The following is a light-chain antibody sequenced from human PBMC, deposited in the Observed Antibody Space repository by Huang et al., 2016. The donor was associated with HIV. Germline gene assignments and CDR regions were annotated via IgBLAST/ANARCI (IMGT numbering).Light chain of an antibody. CDR2: WAS. CDR3: QQHYSSPPT. Sequence: DIVMTQSPDSLAVSLGERATINCKSSQSLLSNSNNKTYLAWYQQKPGQPPNLLIYWASSRKSGVPDRFSGSGSETDFTLTISSLQAEDVAVYYCQQHYSSPPTFGQGTKLEIK. V-gene: IGKV4-1*01. J-gene: IGKJ2*01. CDR1: QSLLSNSNNKTY.